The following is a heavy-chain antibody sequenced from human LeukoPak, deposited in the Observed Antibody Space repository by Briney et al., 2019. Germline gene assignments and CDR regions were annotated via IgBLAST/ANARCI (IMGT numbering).Heavy chain of an antibody. D-gene: IGHD6-13*01. CDR2: IYLYGTT. J-gene: IGHJ4*02. CDR3: AREGEQQLVTYFDC. V-gene: IGHV4-4*02. Sequence: SSGTLSLTCAVSGGSISSSNWWSWVRQSPVKGLEWIGEIYLYGTTNYDPSLKSRVTISVDTSKNQFSLKLSSVTAADTAVYYCAREGEQQLVTYFDCWGQGTLVTVSS. CDR1: GGSISSSNW.